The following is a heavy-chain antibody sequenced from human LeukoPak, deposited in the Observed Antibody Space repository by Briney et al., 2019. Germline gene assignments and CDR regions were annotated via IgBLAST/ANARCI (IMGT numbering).Heavy chain of an antibody. Sequence: PGGSLRLSCAASGFTFSSYSMNWVRQAPGKGLEWVSYISSSSSTIYYADSVKGRFTISRDNAKNSLYLQMNSLRAEDTAVYYCARDFGVVKGYFDYWGQGTLVTVSS. V-gene: IGHV3-48*01. CDR1: GFTFSSYS. CDR3: ARDFGVVKGYFDY. D-gene: IGHD2-15*01. CDR2: ISSSSSTI. J-gene: IGHJ4*02.